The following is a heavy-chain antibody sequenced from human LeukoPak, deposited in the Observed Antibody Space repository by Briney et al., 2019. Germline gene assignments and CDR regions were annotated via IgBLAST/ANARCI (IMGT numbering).Heavy chain of an antibody. CDR3: ARDSEQLVSFNWFDP. CDR2: INSDGINT. CDR1: GFTFSNYW. Sequence: GGSLRLSCAASGFTFSNYWMHWVRQAPGKGLVWVSRINSDGINTSYADSVKGRFTISRDNAKNTLNLQMNSLRAEDTAVYYCARDSEQLVSFNWFDPWGQGTLVTVSS. D-gene: IGHD6-6*01. J-gene: IGHJ5*02. V-gene: IGHV3-74*01.